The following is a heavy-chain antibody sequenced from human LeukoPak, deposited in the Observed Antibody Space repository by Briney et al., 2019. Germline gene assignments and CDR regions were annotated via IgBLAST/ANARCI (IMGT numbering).Heavy chain of an antibody. CDR1: GYTFTSYG. V-gene: IGHV1-18*01. D-gene: IGHD1-1*01. CDR3: ARAHWPLYYYYGMDV. J-gene: IGHJ6*02. Sequence: ASVKVSCKASGYTFTSYGISWVRQAPGQGLEWMGWISAYNGNTNYAQKLQGRVTMTTDTSTSTAYMELRSLRSGDTAVYYCARAHWPLYYYYGMDVWGQGTTVTVSS. CDR2: ISAYNGNT.